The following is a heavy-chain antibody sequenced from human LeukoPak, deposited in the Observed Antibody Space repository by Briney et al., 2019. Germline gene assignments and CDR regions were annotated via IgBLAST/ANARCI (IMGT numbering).Heavy chain of an antibody. V-gene: IGHV3-23*01. CDR1: AFTFRSYA. D-gene: IGHD6-19*01. CDR2: ISGSGGST. J-gene: IGHJ3*02. Sequence: GGSLRLSCAASAFTFRSYAMSWVRQAGGKGLEWVSAISGSGGSTYYADSVKGRFTISRDNSKNTLRLQMNSLRAEDTAIYYCTGGGWSTDAFDIWGQGTVVTVSS. CDR3: TGGGWSTDAFDI.